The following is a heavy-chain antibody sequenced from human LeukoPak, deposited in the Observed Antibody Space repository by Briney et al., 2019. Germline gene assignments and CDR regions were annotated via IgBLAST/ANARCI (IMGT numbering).Heavy chain of an antibody. CDR3: ARGGRYCSGGSCRTGPSGWGYYYYYMDV. Sequence: SETLSLTCAVYGGSFSGYYWSWIRQPPGKGLEWIGEINHSGSTNYNPSLKSRVTISVDTSKNQFSLKLSSVTAADTAVYYCARGGRYCSGGSCRTGPSGWGYYYYYMDVWGKGTTVTVSS. V-gene: IGHV4-34*01. D-gene: IGHD2-15*01. J-gene: IGHJ6*03. CDR1: GGSFSGYY. CDR2: INHSGST.